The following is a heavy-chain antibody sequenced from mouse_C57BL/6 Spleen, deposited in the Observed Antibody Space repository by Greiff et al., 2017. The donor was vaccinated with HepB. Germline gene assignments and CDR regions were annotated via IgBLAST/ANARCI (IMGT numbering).Heavy chain of an antibody. D-gene: IGHD1-1*01. CDR1: GFTFSDYG. Sequence: EVKLVESGGGLVKPGGSLKLSCAASGFTFSDYGMHWVRQAPEKGLEWVAYISSGSSTIYYADTVKGRFTISRDNAKNTLFLQMTSLRSEDTAMYYCARGSTVVDRDFAYWGQGTLVTVSA. CDR3: ARGSTVVDRDFAY. CDR2: ISSGSSTI. J-gene: IGHJ3*01. V-gene: IGHV5-17*01.